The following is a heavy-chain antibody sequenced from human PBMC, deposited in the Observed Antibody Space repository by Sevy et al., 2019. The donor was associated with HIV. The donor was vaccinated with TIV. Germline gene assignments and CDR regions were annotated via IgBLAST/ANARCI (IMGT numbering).Heavy chain of an antibody. CDR3: ARTSRGIVVVPAAQHYYGMDV. CDR2: INTNTGNP. D-gene: IGHD2-2*01. V-gene: IGHV7-4-1*02. CDR1: GYTFISYG. J-gene: IGHJ6*02. Sequence: ASVKVSCKASGYTFISYGMNWVRQAPGQGLEWMGWINTNTGNPTYAQGFTGRFVFSLDTSINTAYLQISSLKAEDTALYYCARTSRGIVVVPAAQHYYGMDVWGQGTTVTV.